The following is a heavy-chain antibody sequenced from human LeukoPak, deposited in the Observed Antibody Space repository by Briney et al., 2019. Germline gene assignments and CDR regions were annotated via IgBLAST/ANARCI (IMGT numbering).Heavy chain of an antibody. V-gene: IGHV1-69*01. CDR2: IIPIFGTA. Sequence: SVKVSCKASGGTFSSYAISWVRQAPGQGLEWMGGIIPIFGTANYAQKFRGRVTITADESTSTAYMELSSLRSEDTAVYYCARREVVVVPAAPPDYYGMDVWGKGATVTVSS. CDR3: ARREVVVVPAAPPDYYGMDV. CDR1: GGTFSSYA. J-gene: IGHJ6*04. D-gene: IGHD2-2*01.